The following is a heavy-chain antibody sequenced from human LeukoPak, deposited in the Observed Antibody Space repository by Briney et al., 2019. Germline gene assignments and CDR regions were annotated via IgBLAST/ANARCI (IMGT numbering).Heavy chain of an antibody. CDR3: ARVCDGDSLSDNWFDP. CDR1: GGSISSYY. V-gene: IGHV4-59*12. Sequence: SETLSLTCTVSGGSISSYYWSWIRQPPGKGLEWIGYIYYSGSTNYNPSLKSRVTIPVDTSKNQFSLKLSSVTAADTAVYYCARVCDGDSLSDNWFDPWGQGTLVTVSS. D-gene: IGHD4-17*01. CDR2: IYYSGST. J-gene: IGHJ5*02.